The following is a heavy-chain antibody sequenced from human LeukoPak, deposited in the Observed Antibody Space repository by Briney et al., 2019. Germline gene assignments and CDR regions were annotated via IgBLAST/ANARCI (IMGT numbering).Heavy chain of an antibody. D-gene: IGHD3-9*01. V-gene: IGHV1-2*02. CDR1: GGTFSSYA. Sequence: ASVKVSCKASGGTFSSYAISWVRQAPGQGLEWMGWINPNSGGTNYAQKFQGRVTMTRDTSISTAYMELSRLRSDDTAVYYCARRYFDWLLDAFDIWGQGTMVTVSS. J-gene: IGHJ3*02. CDR2: INPNSGGT. CDR3: ARRYFDWLLDAFDI.